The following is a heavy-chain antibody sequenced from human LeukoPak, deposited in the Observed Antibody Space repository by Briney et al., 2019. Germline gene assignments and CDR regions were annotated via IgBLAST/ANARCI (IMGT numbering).Heavy chain of an antibody. V-gene: IGHV3-21*01. D-gene: IGHD6-19*01. J-gene: IGHJ4*02. CDR1: GFAFSAYS. CDR2: ISSGSSYI. CDR3: VRGEDSSGWSDFDY. Sequence: GLSVRLSCAASGFAFSAYSLNWVRQAPGKGLEWVSSISSGSSYIFYEDSVKGRFTISRDISKNTLYLQMNSLRPEDTATYYCVRGEDSSGWSDFDYWGRGTLVTVSS.